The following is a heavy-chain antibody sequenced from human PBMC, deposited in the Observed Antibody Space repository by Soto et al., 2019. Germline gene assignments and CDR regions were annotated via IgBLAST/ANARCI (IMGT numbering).Heavy chain of an antibody. Sequence: PSETLSLNCTVSGGSISSYYWSWIRQPPGKGLEWIGYIYYSGSTNYNPSLKSRVTISVDTSKNQFSLKLSSVTAADTSVYYCERLRGDWLSFDYWGQGTLVTVSS. D-gene: IGHD3-9*01. CDR2: IYYSGST. CDR3: ERLRGDWLSFDY. CDR1: GGSISSYY. V-gene: IGHV4-59*08. J-gene: IGHJ4*02.